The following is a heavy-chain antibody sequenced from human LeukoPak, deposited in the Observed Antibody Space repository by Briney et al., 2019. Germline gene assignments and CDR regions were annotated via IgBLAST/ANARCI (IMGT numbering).Heavy chain of an antibody. CDR2: ITDSGAGT. Sequence: GGSLRLSCAASNFAFSTYAMTWVRQAPGKGLEWVSSITDSGAGTSYADSVKGRFTISRDNSKSTLFLQMNSLRAEDTAVYYCAKDCSSTSCYHYWGQGTLVTVSS. CDR1: NFAFSTYA. D-gene: IGHD2-2*01. J-gene: IGHJ4*02. V-gene: IGHV3-23*01. CDR3: AKDCSSTSCYHY.